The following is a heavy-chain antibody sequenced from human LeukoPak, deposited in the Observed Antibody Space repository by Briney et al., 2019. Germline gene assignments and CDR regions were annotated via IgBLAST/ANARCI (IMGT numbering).Heavy chain of an antibody. CDR1: GGSFSGYY. J-gene: IGHJ4*02. Sequence: SEPLSLTCAVYGGSFSGYYWSWIRQPPGKGLEWIGEINHSGSTNYNPSLKSRVTISVDTSKNQFSLKLSSETAADTAVYYCARVGYSSSSQAHYWGQGTLVTVSS. CDR2: INHSGST. V-gene: IGHV4-34*01. D-gene: IGHD6-6*01. CDR3: ARVGYSSSSQAHY.